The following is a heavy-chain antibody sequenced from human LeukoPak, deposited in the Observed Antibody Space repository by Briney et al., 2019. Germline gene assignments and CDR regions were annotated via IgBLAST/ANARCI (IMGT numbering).Heavy chain of an antibody. CDR3: ARGMVRGESFDY. J-gene: IGHJ4*02. Sequence: LPGGSLRLSCAASAFTLSSYWMHWVRQAPGKGLVWVSRINSDGTSTSYADSVKGRFSISRDNAKNTLYLQMNSLRAEDTAVYYCARGMVRGESFDYWGQGTLVTVSS. CDR2: INSDGTST. D-gene: IGHD3-10*01. V-gene: IGHV3-74*01. CDR1: AFTLSSYW.